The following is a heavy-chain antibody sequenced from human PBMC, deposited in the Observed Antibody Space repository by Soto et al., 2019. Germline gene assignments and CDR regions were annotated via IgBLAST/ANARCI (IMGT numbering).Heavy chain of an antibody. CDR3: ARGGSYGVDY. Sequence: QVQLVQSGGEVKKPGASVKVSCKTSGYSFSTYGISWVRQAPGQGLEWMGWISGFNGNTNYARKVQDRVIISTDTSTSPAYMELGSLTSDDTAIYYCARGGSYGVDYWGQGTLVTVSS. CDR2: ISGFNGNT. CDR1: GYSFSTYG. D-gene: IGHD3-10*01. J-gene: IGHJ4*02. V-gene: IGHV1-18*01.